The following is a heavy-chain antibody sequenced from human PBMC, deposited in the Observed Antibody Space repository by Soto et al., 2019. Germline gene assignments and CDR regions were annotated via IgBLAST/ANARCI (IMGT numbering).Heavy chain of an antibody. V-gene: IGHV3-48*03. CDR3: AREQNAHYFDDGLAV. CDR1: GFMFDSYE. Sequence: EAQLVESGGGLVQPGGSLRLSCEASGFMFDSYEMNWVRQAPGKGLEWISYIRSTGTDKYYADSVKGRFTISRDNARNSLYLQMNILKAEDTAVYYCAREQNAHYFDDGLAVWGQGPTVTVSS. J-gene: IGHJ6*02. CDR2: IRSTGTDK. D-gene: IGHD1-1*01.